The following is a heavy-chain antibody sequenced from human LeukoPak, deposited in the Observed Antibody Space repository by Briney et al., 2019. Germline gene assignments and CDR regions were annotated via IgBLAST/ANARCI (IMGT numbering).Heavy chain of an antibody. CDR1: GFTFDDYA. J-gene: IGHJ6*03. CDR3: AKGSYGRYYYYYMDV. Sequence: GGSLRLSCAASGFTFDDYAMHWVRQAPGKGPEWVSGISWNSGSIGYADSVKGRFTISRDNAKNSLYLQMNSLRAEDTALYYCAKGSYGRYYYYYMDVWGKGTTVTVSS. CDR2: ISWNSGSI. D-gene: IGHD5-18*01. V-gene: IGHV3-9*01.